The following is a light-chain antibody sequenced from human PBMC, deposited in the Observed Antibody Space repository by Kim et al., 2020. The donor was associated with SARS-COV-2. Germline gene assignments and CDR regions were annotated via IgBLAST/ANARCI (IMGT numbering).Light chain of an antibody. Sequence: SSELTQDPAVSVALGQTVRITCQGDSLKDSFANWYQQKPGQAPLLVIYSKKNRPSGIPDRFSGSSSGATASLTITGAQAEDEADYYCSSRKNDGDHLVFG. CDR3: SSRKNDGDHLV. CDR1: SLKDSF. CDR2: SKK. J-gene: IGLJ2*01. V-gene: IGLV3-19*01.